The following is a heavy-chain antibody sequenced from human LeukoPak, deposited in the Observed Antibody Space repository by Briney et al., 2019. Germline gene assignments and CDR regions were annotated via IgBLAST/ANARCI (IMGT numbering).Heavy chain of an antibody. Sequence: SETLSLTCTVSGGSISSGSYYWSWIRQPAGKGLEWIGRIYTSGGTNYNPSLTSRVTISVDTSKNQFSLKLSSVTAADTAVYYCARVDTAMAYFDYWGQGTLVTVSS. V-gene: IGHV4-61*02. CDR1: GGSISSGSYY. J-gene: IGHJ4*02. D-gene: IGHD5-18*01. CDR3: ARVDTAMAYFDY. CDR2: IYTSGGT.